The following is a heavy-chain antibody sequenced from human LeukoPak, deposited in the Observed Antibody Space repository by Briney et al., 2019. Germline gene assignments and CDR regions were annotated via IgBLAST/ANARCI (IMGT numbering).Heavy chain of an antibody. CDR1: GFTFSSYA. Sequence: GGSLRLSCAASGFTFSSYAMSWVRQAPGKGLEWGSAISGSGGSTYYADSVKGRFTISRDNPKNTLYLQMNSLRAEDTAVYYCAKGRHSSSWYGGDYFDYWGQGTLVTVSS. CDR3: AKGRHSSSWYGGDYFDY. J-gene: IGHJ4*02. V-gene: IGHV3-23*01. CDR2: ISGSGGST. D-gene: IGHD6-13*01.